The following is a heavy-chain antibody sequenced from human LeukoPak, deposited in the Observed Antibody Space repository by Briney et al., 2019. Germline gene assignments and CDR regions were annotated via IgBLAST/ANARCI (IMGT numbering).Heavy chain of an antibody. CDR2: INTNTGNP. J-gene: IGHJ4*02. D-gene: IGHD5-18*01. CDR1: GYTFTSYA. Sequence: EASVKVSCKASGYTFTSYAMNWVRQAPGQGLEWMGWINTNTGNPTYAQGFTGRFVFSLDTSVSTAYLQISSLKAQDPAVYYFPRGRRSYGPAYWGQGTLVTVSS. CDR3: PRGRRSYGPAY. V-gene: IGHV7-4-1*02.